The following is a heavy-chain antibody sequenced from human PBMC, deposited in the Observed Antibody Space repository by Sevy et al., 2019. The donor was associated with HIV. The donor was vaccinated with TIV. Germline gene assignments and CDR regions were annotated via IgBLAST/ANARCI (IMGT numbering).Heavy chain of an antibody. Sequence: GGSLRLSCTASGFTFGDYAMSWVRQAPGKGLEWVGFIRSKAYGGTTEYAASVKGGFTISRDDSKSIAYLQMNSLKTGDTAVYYCTRVPAPWYSSGWYPNLYFDYWGQGTLVTVSS. CDR2: IRSKAYGGTT. CDR3: TRVPAPWYSSGWYPNLYFDY. V-gene: IGHV3-49*04. CDR1: GFTFGDYA. D-gene: IGHD6-19*01. J-gene: IGHJ4*02.